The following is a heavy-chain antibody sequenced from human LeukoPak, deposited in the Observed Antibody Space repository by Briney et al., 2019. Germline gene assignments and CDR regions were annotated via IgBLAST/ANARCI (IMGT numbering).Heavy chain of an antibody. CDR3: ARDPAAAEYFDY. V-gene: IGHV4-39*07. CDR1: GGSISSSSYY. CDR2: IYYSGST. J-gene: IGHJ4*02. Sequence: SETLSLTCTVSGGSISSSSYYWGWIRQPPGKGLEWIGSIYYSGSTYYNPSLKSRVTISADTSKNQFSLKLGSVTAADTAVYYCARDPAAAEYFDYWGQGTLVTVSS. D-gene: IGHD6-13*01.